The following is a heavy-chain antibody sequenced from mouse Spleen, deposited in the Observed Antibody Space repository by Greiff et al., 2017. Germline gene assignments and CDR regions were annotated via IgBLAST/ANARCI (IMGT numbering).Heavy chain of an antibody. CDR3: ARDKGNLDY. CDR2: INYDGSST. CDR1: GFTFSDYY. J-gene: IGHJ2*01. V-gene: IGHV5-16*01. D-gene: IGHD1-3*01. Sequence: EVMLVESEGGLVQPGSSMKLSCTASGFTFSDYYMAWVRQVPEKGLEWVANINYDGSSTYYLDSLKSRFIISRDNAKNILYLQMSSLKSEDTATYYCARDKGNLDYWGQGTTLTVSS.